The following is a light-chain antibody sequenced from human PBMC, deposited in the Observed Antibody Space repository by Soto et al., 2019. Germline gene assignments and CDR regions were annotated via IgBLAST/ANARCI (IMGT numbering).Light chain of an antibody. V-gene: IGLV2-14*01. J-gene: IGLJ2*01. CDR2: GVS. CDR3: RSYTRTNTLV. Sequence: QSALTQPASVSGSPGQSITISCTGTSSDVGDYNYVSWYQQHPGKAPKLIIYGVSNRPSGISNRFSGSKSGNTASLTISGLQAEDEADYYCRSYTRTNTLVFGGGTKLTVL. CDR1: SSDVGDYNY.